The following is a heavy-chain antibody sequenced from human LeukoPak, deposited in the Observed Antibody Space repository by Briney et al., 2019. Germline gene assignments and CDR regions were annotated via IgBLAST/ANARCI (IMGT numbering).Heavy chain of an antibody. CDR2: ISGSGGTT. V-gene: IGHV3-23*01. CDR3: AKDSRSTLPRGRLDY. J-gene: IGHJ4*02. D-gene: IGHD2-21*02. Sequence: WGSLRLSCAASGFTFSSYARSWIRQAPGKGLEWISDISGSGGTTYYADSVKGRFTISRDNSKNTYLQMNSLRAEDTAAYYCAKDSRSTLPRGRLDYWGQGTLVTVSS. CDR1: GFTFSSYA.